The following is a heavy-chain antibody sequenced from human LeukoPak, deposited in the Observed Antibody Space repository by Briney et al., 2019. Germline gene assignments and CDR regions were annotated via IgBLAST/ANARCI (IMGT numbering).Heavy chain of an antibody. CDR1: GHTFSTHW. CDR3: ARQRQNFYGSGASDY. J-gene: IGHJ4*02. D-gene: IGHD3-10*01. CDR2: IYPGDSDT. V-gene: IGHV5-51*01. Sequence: PGESLKISCKASGHTFSTHWIVWVRQMPGKGLEWIGVIYPGDSDTRYSPSFQGQVTISADKSTTTAYLQWSSLKTSDTAMYYCARQRQNFYGSGASDYWGQGTLVTVSS.